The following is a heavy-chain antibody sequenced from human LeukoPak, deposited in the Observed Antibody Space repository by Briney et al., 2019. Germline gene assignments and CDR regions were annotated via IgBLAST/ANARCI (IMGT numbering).Heavy chain of an antibody. CDR3: ARGTMTRPRIGNYYGMDV. D-gene: IGHD3-22*01. J-gene: IGHJ6*02. Sequence: ASVKVSCKASGYTFTSYYMHWVRQAPGQGLEWMGIINPSGGSTSYAQKFQGRVTMTRDTSTSTVYMELSSLRSEDTAVYYCARGTMTRPRIGNYYGMDVWGQGTTVTVSS. CDR1: GYTFTSYY. V-gene: IGHV1-46*01. CDR2: INPSGGST.